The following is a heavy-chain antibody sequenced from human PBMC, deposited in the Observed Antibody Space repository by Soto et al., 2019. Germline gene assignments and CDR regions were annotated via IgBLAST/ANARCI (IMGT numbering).Heavy chain of an antibody. Sequence: QLQLQESGSALVKPSQTLSHTCAVSGGSIRSGGYSWRWIRQTPGKGVEWIGYIYHSGSTYYNPSLKSRVTISVDRSKNQFSLKLSSVTAADTAVYYCARAGGLGAVAVDYWGQGTLVTVSS. J-gene: IGHJ4*02. D-gene: IGHD6-19*01. V-gene: IGHV4-30-2*01. CDR2: IYHSGST. CDR3: ARAGGLGAVAVDY. CDR1: GGSIRSGGYS.